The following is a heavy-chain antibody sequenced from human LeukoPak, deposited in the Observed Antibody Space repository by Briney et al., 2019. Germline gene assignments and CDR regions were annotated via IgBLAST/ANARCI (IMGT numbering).Heavy chain of an antibody. CDR2: ISGSGDST. CDR1: GFTFNNYA. J-gene: IGHJ4*02. CDR3: AKSRIAAAGCFDY. Sequence: GGSLRLSCAASGFTFNNYAMSWVRQAPGKGLEWVSAISGSGDSTYYADSVKGRFTISRDNSKNALYLQMNSLRAEDTAVYSCAKSRIAAAGCFDYWGQGTLVTVSS. D-gene: IGHD6-13*01. V-gene: IGHV3-23*01.